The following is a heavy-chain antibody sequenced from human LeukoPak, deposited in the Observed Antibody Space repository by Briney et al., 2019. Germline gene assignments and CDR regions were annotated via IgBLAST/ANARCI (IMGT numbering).Heavy chain of an antibody. CDR1: GGSISTSSYY. CDR3: ARLLLWFGELTLFDY. D-gene: IGHD3-10*01. Sequence: PSETLSLTCTVSGGSISTSSYYWGWVRQPPGKGLEWIGNIFYSGSTYYNPSLKSRVTISVDTSKNQFSLKLSSVTAADTAVYYCARLLLWFGELTLFDYWGQGTLVTVSS. CDR2: IFYSGST. V-gene: IGHV4-39*07. J-gene: IGHJ4*02.